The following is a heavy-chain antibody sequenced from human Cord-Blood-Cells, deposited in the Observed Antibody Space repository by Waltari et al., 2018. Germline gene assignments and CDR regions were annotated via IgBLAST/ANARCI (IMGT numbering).Heavy chain of an antibody. J-gene: IGHJ3*02. CDR2: ISYDGSNK. CDR1: GFTFSSYS. Sequence: QVQLVESGGGVVQPGRSLRLACAAYGFTFSSYSMHWVRQAPGKGLEWVAVISYDGSNKYYADSVKGRFTISRDNSKNTLYLQMNSLRAEDTAVYYCARGSRDWDDAFDIWGQGTMVTDSS. CDR3: ARGSRDWDDAFDI. D-gene: IGHD3-9*01. V-gene: IGHV3-30*04.